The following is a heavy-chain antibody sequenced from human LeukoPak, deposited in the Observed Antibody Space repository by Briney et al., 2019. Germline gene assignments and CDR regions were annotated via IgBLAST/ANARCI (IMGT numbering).Heavy chain of an antibody. CDR1: GDSVSSNNGA. D-gene: IGHD6-19*01. CDR3: ARDLGNSGWYTFDY. V-gene: IGHV6-1*01. J-gene: IGHJ4*02. CDR2: TYYRSKWYS. Sequence: SQTLSLTCAISGDSVSSNNGAWNWIRQSPSRGLEWLGRTYYRSKWYSDYAVSMGGRITINPDTSKNHFSPQLNSVTPDDTAVYYCARDLGNSGWYTFDYWGQGTLVTVSS.